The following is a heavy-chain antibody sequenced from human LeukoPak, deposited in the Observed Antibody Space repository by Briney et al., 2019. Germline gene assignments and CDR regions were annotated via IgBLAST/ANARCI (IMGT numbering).Heavy chain of an antibody. Sequence: GSLRLSCAASGFTFSNAWMSWVRQPPGKGLEWIGNIYYSGSTYYNPSLKGRVTISVDTSKNQFSLKLSSVTAADTAIYYCARVHDSGYKIYNWFDPWGQGTLVTVSS. V-gene: IGHV4-4*02. J-gene: IGHJ5*02. CDR2: IYYSGST. CDR1: GFTFSNAW. CDR3: ARVHDSGYKIYNWFDP. D-gene: IGHD5-12*01.